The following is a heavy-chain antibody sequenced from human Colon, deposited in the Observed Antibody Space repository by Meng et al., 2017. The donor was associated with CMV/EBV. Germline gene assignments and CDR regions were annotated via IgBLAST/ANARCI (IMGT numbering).Heavy chain of an antibody. J-gene: IGHJ6*02. CDR2: IRHDAGNEQ. CDR3: ARDQLARGVKPAGGLDV. CDR1: GFTFNNYW. Sequence: GGSLRLSWVGSGFTFNNYWMTWVRQAPGKGLEWVANIRHDAGNEQYYLESVRGRFTISRDNARNSVYLQMNSLRADDTAVYFCARDQLARGVKPAGGLDVWGQGTTVTVSS. D-gene: IGHD3-10*01. V-gene: IGHV3-7*01.